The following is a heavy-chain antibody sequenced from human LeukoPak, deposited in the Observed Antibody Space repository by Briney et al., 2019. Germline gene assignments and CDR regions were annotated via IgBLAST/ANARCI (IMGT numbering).Heavy chain of an antibody. J-gene: IGHJ4*02. D-gene: IGHD2-8*02. V-gene: IGHV3-30*02. CDR1: GFTFASYG. CDR3: TRNQGYCTGGGCYIDY. Sequence: GGSLRLSCAASGFTFASYGLHWVRHAPGKGVERVALIRYDGTNKYYTDSVKGRFTISKDNSKNTLYLQMNSLRAEDTAVYYCTRNQGYCTGGGCYIDYWGQGTPVTVSS. CDR2: IRYDGTNK.